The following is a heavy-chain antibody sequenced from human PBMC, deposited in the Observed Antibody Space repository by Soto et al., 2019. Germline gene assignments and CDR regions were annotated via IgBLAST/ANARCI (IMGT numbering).Heavy chain of an antibody. CDR1: GFTFSLSA. D-gene: IGHD3-9*01. CDR2: ISGGGGST. Sequence: EVQLLESGGGFVQPGESLRLSCAASGFTFSLSAMSWVRQARGRGLEWVSSISGGGGSTEYADSVKGRFTISRDNSKDTVHLQMNSLRPEDTAVYYCAKGPEYDILTGCDYWGQGALVTVSS. CDR3: AKGPEYDILTGCDY. J-gene: IGHJ4*02. V-gene: IGHV3-23*01.